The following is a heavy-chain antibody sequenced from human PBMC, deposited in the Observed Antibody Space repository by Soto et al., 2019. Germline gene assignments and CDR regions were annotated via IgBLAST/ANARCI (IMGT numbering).Heavy chain of an antibody. Sequence: PGGSLRLSCAASGFTFSSYDMHWVRQATGKGLEWVSAIGTAGDTYYPGSVKGRFTISRENAKNSLYLQMNSLRAGDTAVYYCARARTSYYYYGMDVWGQGTTVTVSS. V-gene: IGHV3-13*01. J-gene: IGHJ6*02. CDR2: IGTAGDT. CDR3: ARARTSYYYYGMDV. CDR1: GFTFSSYD.